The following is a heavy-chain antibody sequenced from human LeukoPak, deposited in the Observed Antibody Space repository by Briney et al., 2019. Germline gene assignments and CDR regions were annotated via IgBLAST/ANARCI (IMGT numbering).Heavy chain of an antibody. CDR1: GCSLSSSSYY. D-gene: IGHD6-13*01. CDR2: IYYSGST. Sequence: SETLSLTCPVSGCSLSSSSYYWGWIRQPPGRGLEWVGSIYYSGSTYYNPSLKSRVTISVDTSNNQFSLKLSSVTAADTAVYYCARHLVAAAPDWFDPWGQGTLVTVSS. J-gene: IGHJ5*02. V-gene: IGHV4-39*01. CDR3: ARHLVAAAPDWFDP.